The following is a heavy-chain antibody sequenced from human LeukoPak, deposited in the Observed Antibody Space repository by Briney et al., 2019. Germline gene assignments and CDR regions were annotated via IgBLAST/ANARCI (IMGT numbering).Heavy chain of an antibody. J-gene: IGHJ4*02. CDR3: AIQRWLQVPFDY. Sequence: GGSLRLSCAASGFTFSSYAMSWVRQAPGKGLDWVSSINGGGGSTYYADSVKGRFTISRDNSKNTLYLQMNSLRAEDTAVYYCAIQRWLQVPFDYWGQGTLVTVSS. CDR2: INGGGGST. D-gene: IGHD5-24*01. CDR1: GFTFSSYA. V-gene: IGHV3-23*01.